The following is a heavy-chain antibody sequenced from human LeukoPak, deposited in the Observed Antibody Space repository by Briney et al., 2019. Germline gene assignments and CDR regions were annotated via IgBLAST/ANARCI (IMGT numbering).Heavy chain of an antibody. V-gene: IGHV4-31*03. J-gene: IGHJ4*02. CDR2: IYYSGST. CDR1: GGSISSGGYY. Sequence: PSETLSLTCTVSGGSISSGGYYWSWIRQHPGKGLEWIGYIYYSGSTYYNPSPKSRVTISVDTSKNQFSLKLSSVTAADTAVYYCARDVGGLLRGYFDYWGQGTLVTVSS. CDR3: ARDVGGLLRGYFDY. D-gene: IGHD3-22*01.